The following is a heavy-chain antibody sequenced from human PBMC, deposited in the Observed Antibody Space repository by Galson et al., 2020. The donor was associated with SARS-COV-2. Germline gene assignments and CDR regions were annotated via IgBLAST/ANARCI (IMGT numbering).Heavy chain of an antibody. D-gene: IGHD1-26*01. J-gene: IGHJ3*02. CDR1: GFTFSSYG. CDR3: AKDHGRADHAFDI. CDR2: IRYDGSNK. Sequence: GGSLRLSCAASGFTFSSYGMHWVRQAPGKGLEWVAFIRYDGSNKYYADSVKGRFTISRDNSKNTLYLQMNSLRAEDTAVYYCAKDHGRADHAFDIWGQGTMVTVSS. V-gene: IGHV3-30*02.